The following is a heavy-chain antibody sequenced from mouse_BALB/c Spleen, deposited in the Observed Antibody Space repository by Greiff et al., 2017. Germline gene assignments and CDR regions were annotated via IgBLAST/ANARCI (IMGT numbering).Heavy chain of an antibody. D-gene: IGHD2-4*01. CDR2: IRLKSNNYAT. Sequence: EVKVVESGGGLVQPGGSMKLSCVASGFTFSNYWMNWVRQSPEKGLEWVAEIRLKSNNYATHYAESVKGRFTISRDDSKSSVYLQMNNLRAEDTGIYYCTRNYDYDLYWYFDVWGAGTTVTVSS. J-gene: IGHJ1*01. CDR1: GFTFSNYW. V-gene: IGHV6-6*02. CDR3: TRNYDYDLYWYFDV.